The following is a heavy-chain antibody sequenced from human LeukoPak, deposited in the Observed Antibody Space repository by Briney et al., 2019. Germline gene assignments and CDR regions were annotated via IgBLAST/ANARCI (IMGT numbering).Heavy chain of an antibody. V-gene: IGHV1-18*04. D-gene: IGHD2-2*02. Sequence: ASVKVSCKASGYTFTSYGISWVRQAPGQGLEWMGWISAYNGNTNYAQKLQGRVTMTTDTSTSTAYMELRSLRSDDTAVYYCAREEGGDCSRTSCYTSSWGQGTQVTVST. CDR1: GYTFTSYG. CDR2: ISAYNGNT. J-gene: IGHJ4*02. CDR3: AREEGGDCSRTSCYTSS.